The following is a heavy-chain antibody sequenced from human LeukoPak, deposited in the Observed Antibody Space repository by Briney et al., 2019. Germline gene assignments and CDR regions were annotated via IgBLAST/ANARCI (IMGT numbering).Heavy chain of an antibody. CDR2: ISGSGGST. J-gene: IGHJ4*02. D-gene: IGHD3-22*01. Sequence: PGGSLRLSCAASGFTFSSYAMSWVRQAPGKGLEWGSGISGSGGSTYYADSVKGRFTISRDNSKNTLYLQMNSLRAEDPAVYYCAKDRVYNYDISGYYSDYWGQGSLVTVSS. V-gene: IGHV3-23*01. CDR1: GFTFSSYA. CDR3: AKDRVYNYDISGYYSDY.